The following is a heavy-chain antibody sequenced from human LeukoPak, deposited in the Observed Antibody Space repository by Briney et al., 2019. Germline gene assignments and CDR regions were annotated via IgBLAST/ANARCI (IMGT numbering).Heavy chain of an antibody. Sequence: GGSLRLSCAASGFTFSSYAMHWVRQAPGKGLEWVAVISYDGSNKYYADSVKGRFTISRDNSKNTLYLQMNSLRAEDTAVYYCARDLGIAVVPAAILSYWGQGTLVTVSS. CDR2: ISYDGSNK. D-gene: IGHD2-2*02. CDR3: ARDLGIAVVPAAILSY. V-gene: IGHV3-30-3*01. J-gene: IGHJ4*02. CDR1: GFTFSSYA.